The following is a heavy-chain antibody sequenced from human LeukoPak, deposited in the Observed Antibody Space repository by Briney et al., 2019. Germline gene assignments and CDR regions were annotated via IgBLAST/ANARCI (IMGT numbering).Heavy chain of an antibody. D-gene: IGHD4-11*01. Sequence: SETLSLTCTVSGGSISSGDYYWSWIRQPPGKGLEWIGYIYYSGSTYYNPSLKSRVTISVDTSKNQFSLKLSSVTAADTAVYYCARGFYSNYASHYYYGMDVWGQGTTVTVSS. CDR1: GGSISSGDYY. V-gene: IGHV4-30-4*01. CDR2: IYYSGST. CDR3: ARGFYSNYASHYYYGMDV. J-gene: IGHJ6*02.